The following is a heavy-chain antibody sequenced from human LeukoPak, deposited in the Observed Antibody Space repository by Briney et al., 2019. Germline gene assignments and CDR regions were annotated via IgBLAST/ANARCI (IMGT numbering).Heavy chain of an antibody. Sequence: GGSLRLSCAASGFTFSSYAMSWVRQAPGKGLEWVSGMSDSGGSTYYADSVKGRFTISRDNSKNTLYLQMNTLRAEDTAVYYCAKDREYSYVYDAFDIWGQGTLVTVSS. J-gene: IGHJ3*02. CDR2: MSDSGGST. V-gene: IGHV3-23*01. D-gene: IGHD3-16*01. CDR1: GFTFSSYA. CDR3: AKDREYSYVYDAFDI.